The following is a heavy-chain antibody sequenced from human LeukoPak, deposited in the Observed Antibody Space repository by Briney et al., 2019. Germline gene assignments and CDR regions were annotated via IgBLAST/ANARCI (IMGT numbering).Heavy chain of an antibody. CDR2: IYPGESDT. V-gene: IGHV5-51*01. CDR3: ARRSSSVSSGYDY. J-gene: IGHJ4*02. CDR1: GYSFTSYW. D-gene: IGHD6-6*01. Sequence: GEPLKISCKGPGYSFTSYWISWVRKMPGKGLTGTGIIYPGESDTRYSPSFQGQVTISADKSISTAYLQWSSLKASDTAMYYCARRSSSVSSGYDYWGQGTLVTVSS.